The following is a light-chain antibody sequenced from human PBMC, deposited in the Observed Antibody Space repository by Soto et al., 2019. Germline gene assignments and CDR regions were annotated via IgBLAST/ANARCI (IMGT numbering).Light chain of an antibody. V-gene: IGLV4-69*01. Sequence: QSVLTQSPSASASLGASVKLTCTLSSGHSSYAIAWHQQQPEKGPRYLMKLNSDGSHSKWDGIPDRFSGSSSVAERYLTISSLQSADEADYYCQTWGTGIVVFGGVTKLTV. CDR3: QTWGTGIVV. J-gene: IGLJ2*01. CDR2: LNSDGSH. CDR1: SGHSSYA.